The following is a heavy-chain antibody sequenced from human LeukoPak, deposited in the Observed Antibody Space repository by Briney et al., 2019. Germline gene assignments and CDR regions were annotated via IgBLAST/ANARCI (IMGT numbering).Heavy chain of an antibody. V-gene: IGHV3-48*03. CDR3: ARAYGGYPYYYYYYGMDD. Sequence: GGSLRLSCAASGFTFSSYEINWVRQAPGKGLEWVSYISSSGSTIYYADSVKGRFTISRDNAKNSLYLQMNSLRAEDTAVYYCARAYGGYPYYYYYYGMDDWGKGTTVTVSS. CDR2: ISSSGSTI. J-gene: IGHJ6*04. CDR1: GFTFSSYE. D-gene: IGHD4-17*01.